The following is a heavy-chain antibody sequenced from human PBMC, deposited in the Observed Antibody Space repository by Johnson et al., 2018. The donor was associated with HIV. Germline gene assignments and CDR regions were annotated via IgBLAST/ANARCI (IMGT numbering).Heavy chain of an antibody. CDR3: AKDAGDSSWSDDGFDI. V-gene: IGHV3-30*18. J-gene: IGHJ3*02. CDR1: GFTISNYG. D-gene: IGHD6-13*01. Sequence: QVQLVESGGGVVQPGRSLRLSCAASGFTISNYGMHWVRQAPGKGLEWVAVISYDGSNKYYADSVKARFTISRDHSKNKLYLQMNSLRAEDTAVDYCAKDAGDSSWSDDGFDIWGQGRMVNVSS. CDR2: ISYDGSNK.